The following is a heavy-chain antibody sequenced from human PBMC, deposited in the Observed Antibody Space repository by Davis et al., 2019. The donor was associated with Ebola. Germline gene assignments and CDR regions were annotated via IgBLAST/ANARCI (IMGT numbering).Heavy chain of an antibody. CDR3: ARDVIPMITFGGVRAFDY. D-gene: IGHD3-16*01. CDR2: INAGNGNT. CDR1: GYTFTSYA. J-gene: IGHJ4*02. V-gene: IGHV1-3*01. Sequence: ASVTVSCKASGYTFTSYAMHWVRQAPGQRLEWMGWINAGNGNTKYSQKFQGRVTITRDTSASTAYMELSSLRSEDTAVYYCARDVIPMITFGGVRAFDYWGQGTLVTVSS.